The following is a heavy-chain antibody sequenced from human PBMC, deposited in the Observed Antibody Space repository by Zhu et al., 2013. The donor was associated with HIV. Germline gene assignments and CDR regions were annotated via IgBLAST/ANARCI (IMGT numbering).Heavy chain of an antibody. V-gene: IGHV3-48*04. J-gene: IGHJ4*02. D-gene: IGHD2-15*01. Sequence: EVQLVESGGGLVQPGGSLRLSCAASGFTFSGYSMVWVRQAPGKGLEWVSYISNSGGTISYADSVKGRFTISRDNAKNAVYLQMNSLRAEDTAVYYCARGIVDGNSYLLGYWGQGNPGHRLL. CDR3: ARGIVDGNSYLLGY. CDR1: GFTFSGYS. CDR2: ISNSGGTI.